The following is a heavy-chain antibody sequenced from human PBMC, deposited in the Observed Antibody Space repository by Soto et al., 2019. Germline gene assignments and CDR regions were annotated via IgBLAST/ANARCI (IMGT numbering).Heavy chain of an antibody. CDR2: INGGDDTT. V-gene: IGHV3-23*01. J-gene: IGHJ4*02. CDR1: GFTFSSHA. Sequence: GGSLRLSCAASGFTFSSHAMNWVRQAPGKGLEWVSSINGGDDTTYYLYADSVKGRFSISRDNSKNSLYLQMNSLRDEDTAVYYCARGVLYDSSGPYWGQGTLVTVSS. D-gene: IGHD3-22*01. CDR3: ARGVLYDSSGPY.